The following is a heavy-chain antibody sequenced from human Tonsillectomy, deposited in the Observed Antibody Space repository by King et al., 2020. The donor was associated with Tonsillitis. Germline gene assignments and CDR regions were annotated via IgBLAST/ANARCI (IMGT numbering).Heavy chain of an antibody. CDR2: ISSSSSTI. V-gene: IGHV3-48*01. CDR1: GFTFSSYS. CDR3: ARRGKYCSSTSCYRVSLDY. J-gene: IGHJ4*02. Sequence: VQLVESGGGLVQPGGSLRLSCAASGFTFSSYSMNWVRQAPGKGLEWVSYISSSSSTIYYADSVKGRFTISRDNAKNSLYLQMNSLRAEDTAVYYCARRGKYCSSTSCYRVSLDYWGQGTLVTVSS. D-gene: IGHD2-2*01.